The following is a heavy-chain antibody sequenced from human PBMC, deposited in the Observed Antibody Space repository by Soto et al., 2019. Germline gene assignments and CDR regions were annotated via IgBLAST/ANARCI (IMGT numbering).Heavy chain of an antibody. CDR3: AKATYYESWSGSGPFDY. CDR2: ISGSGGSA. Sequence: LRLSCAASGFTFSGYAMSWVRQAPGKGLEWVSGISGSGGSAYYADSVKGRFTISRDNSKNTVYLQMHSLRAEDTAVYYCAKATYYESWSGSGPFDYCGQRTRVAVAS. J-gene: IGHJ4*02. V-gene: IGHV3-23*01. D-gene: IGHD3-3*01. CDR1: GFTFSGYA.